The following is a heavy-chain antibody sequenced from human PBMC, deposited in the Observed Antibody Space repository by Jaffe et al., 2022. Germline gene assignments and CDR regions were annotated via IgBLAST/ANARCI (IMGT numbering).Heavy chain of an antibody. CDR2: IIPILGIA. V-gene: IGHV1-69*02. J-gene: IGHJ3*02. CDR3: ARGGSSRPFDI. D-gene: IGHD1-26*01. Sequence: QVQLVQSGAEVKKPGSSVKVSCKASGGTFSSYTISWVRQAPGQGLEWMGRIIPILGIANYAQKFQGRVTITADKSTSTAYMELSSLRSEDTAVYYCARGGSSRPFDIWGQGTMVTVSS. CDR1: GGTFSSYT.